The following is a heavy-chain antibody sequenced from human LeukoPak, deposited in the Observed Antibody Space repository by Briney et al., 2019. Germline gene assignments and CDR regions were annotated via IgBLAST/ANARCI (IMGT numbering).Heavy chain of an antibody. D-gene: IGHD6-19*01. V-gene: IGHV4-39*01. CDR3: ARHLYSSGWYWGEYYYMDV. CDR1: GGSISSSSYY. Sequence: PETLSLTCTVSGGSISSSSYYWGWIRQPPGKGLEWIGSIYYSGSTYYNPSLKSRVTISVDTSKNQFSLKLSSVTAADTAVYYCARHLYSSGWYWGEYYYMDVWGKGTTVTISS. J-gene: IGHJ6*03. CDR2: IYYSGST.